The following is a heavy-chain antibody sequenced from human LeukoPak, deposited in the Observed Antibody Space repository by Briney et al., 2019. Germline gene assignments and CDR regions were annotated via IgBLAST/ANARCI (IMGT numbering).Heavy chain of an antibody. J-gene: IGHJ4*02. V-gene: IGHV4-59*08. Sequence: SETLSLTCTVSGGSTSSYYWSWIRQPPGKGLEWIGYIYYSGNTNYNPALKSRVTISVDTSKNHLSLKLTSVLAADTTIYYCVRRDTTGWNYFDYWGQGILVTVSS. CDR3: VRRDTTGWNYFDY. CDR2: IYYSGNT. CDR1: GGSTSSYY. D-gene: IGHD2/OR15-2a*01.